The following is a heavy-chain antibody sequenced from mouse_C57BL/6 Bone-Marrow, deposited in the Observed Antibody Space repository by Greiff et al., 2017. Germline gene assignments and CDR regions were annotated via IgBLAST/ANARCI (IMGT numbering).Heavy chain of an antibody. CDR1: GYSFTGYY. J-gene: IGHJ1*03. CDR2: INPSTGGT. CDR3: AHYYGSSYGRYFDV. Sequence: EVQVVESGPELVKPGASVKISCKASGYSFTGYYMNWVKQSPEKSLEWIGEINPSTGGTTYNQKFKAKATLTVDKSSSTAYMQLKSLTSEDSAVYYCAHYYGSSYGRYFDVWGTGTTVTVSS. V-gene: IGHV1-42*01. D-gene: IGHD1-1*01.